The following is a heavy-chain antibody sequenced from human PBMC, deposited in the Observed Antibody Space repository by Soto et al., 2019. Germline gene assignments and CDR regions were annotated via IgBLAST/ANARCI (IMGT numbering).Heavy chain of an antibody. D-gene: IGHD1-26*01. V-gene: IGHV3-30*18. J-gene: IGHJ4*02. CDR2: ISYDGSNK. Sequence: QVQLVESGGGVVQPGRSLRLSCAASGFTFSSYGMHWFRQAPGKGLEWVAVISYDGSNKYYADSVKGRFTISRDNSKNTLYLQMNSLRAEDTAVYYCAKENSCYFDYWGQGTLVTVSS. CDR1: GFTFSSYG. CDR3: AKENSCYFDY.